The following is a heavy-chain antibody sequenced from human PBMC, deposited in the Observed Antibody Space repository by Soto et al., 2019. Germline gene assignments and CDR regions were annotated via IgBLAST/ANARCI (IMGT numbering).Heavy chain of an antibody. CDR1: GYTFTSYG. Sequence: GASVKVSCKASGYTFTSYGISWVRQAPGQGLEWMGWISAYNGNTNYAQKLQGRVTMTTDTSTSTAYMELRSLRSDDTAVYYCAREVRYYCDSSDHYYYYGMDVWGQGTTVTVSS. D-gene: IGHD3-22*01. CDR3: AREVRYYCDSSDHYYYYGMDV. J-gene: IGHJ6*02. CDR2: ISAYNGNT. V-gene: IGHV1-18*01.